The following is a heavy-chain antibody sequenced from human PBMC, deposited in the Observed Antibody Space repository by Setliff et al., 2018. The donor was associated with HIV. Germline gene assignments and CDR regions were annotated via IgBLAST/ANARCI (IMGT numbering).Heavy chain of an antibody. CDR2: INHSGST. D-gene: IGHD6-25*01. CDR3: ARLSRIAAVYFHH. Sequence: SETLSLTCAVYGGSFSGYYWSWIRQPPGKGLEWIGEINHSGSTNYYPSLKSRVTISVDTSKNQFSLKLSSVTAADTAVYYCARLSRIAAVYFHHWGQGTLVTVS. V-gene: IGHV4-34*01. CDR1: GGSFSGYY. J-gene: IGHJ1*01.